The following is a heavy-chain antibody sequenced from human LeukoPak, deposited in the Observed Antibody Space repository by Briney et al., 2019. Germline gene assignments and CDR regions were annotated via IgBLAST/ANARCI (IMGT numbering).Heavy chain of an antibody. CDR1: GYTFTSYD. Sequence: GASVKVSCKASGYTFTSYDIKWVRQASGQGLEWMGWMNPGSGNTGYAQKFQGRVTMTRSTSITTAYMELSSLTSDDTAVYYCARIPAYNGAEGYYDHGLDVWGQGTTVIVSS. V-gene: IGHV1-8*01. CDR3: ARIPAYNGAEGYYDHGLDV. D-gene: IGHD3-10*01. J-gene: IGHJ6*02. CDR2: MNPGSGNT.